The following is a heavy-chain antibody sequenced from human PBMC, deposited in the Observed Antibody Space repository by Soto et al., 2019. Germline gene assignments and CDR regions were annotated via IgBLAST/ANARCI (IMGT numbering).Heavy chain of an antibody. V-gene: IGHV3-15*01. CDR2: IKSKTDGGTT. D-gene: IGHD2-2*01. Sequence: NPGGSLRLSCAASGFTFSNAWMSWVRQAPGKGLEWVGRIKSKTDGGTTDYAAPVKGRFTISRDDSKNTLYLQMNSLKTEDTAVYYCTSGEYQLLSPHYYYYYGMDVWGQGTTVTVSS. CDR3: TSGEYQLLSPHYYYYYGMDV. J-gene: IGHJ6*02. CDR1: GFTFSNAW.